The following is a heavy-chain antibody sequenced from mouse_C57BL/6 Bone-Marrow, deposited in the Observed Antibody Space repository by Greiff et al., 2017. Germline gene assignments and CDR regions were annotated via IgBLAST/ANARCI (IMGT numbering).Heavy chain of an antibody. CDR3: TTDRADGYWFAY. D-gene: IGHD2-3*01. V-gene: IGHV14-4*01. CDR1: GFNIKDDY. CDR2: IYPEDGDT. Sequence: VQLKQSGAELVRPGASVKLSCTASGFNIKDDYMHWVKQRPEQGLEWIGWIYPEDGDTEYASKFQGKATITADTSSNTAYMPLSSLTSGDTAVDYWTTDRADGYWFAYGGQGTVVTLSA. J-gene: IGHJ3*01.